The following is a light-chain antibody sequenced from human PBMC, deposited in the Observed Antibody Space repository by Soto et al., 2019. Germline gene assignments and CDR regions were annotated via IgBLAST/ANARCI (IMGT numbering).Light chain of an antibody. J-gene: IGKJ5*01. Sequence: EIVLTQSPCILSLSPGERAALSCRASQSVSTRYLAWLQQKPGQAPRPLIYGASNRATGIPERFSGSGSGTDFTLTISRLEAEDFAVYYCQLDGSSPTFGQGTRLEIK. CDR3: QLDGSSPT. V-gene: IGKV3-20*01. CDR1: QSVSTRY. CDR2: GAS.